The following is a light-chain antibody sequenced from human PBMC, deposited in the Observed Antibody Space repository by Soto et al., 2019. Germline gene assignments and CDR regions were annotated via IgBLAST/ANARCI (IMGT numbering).Light chain of an antibody. CDR2: GAS. CDR3: QQYNNWPPWT. CDR1: QSVSSN. Sequence: EIMMTQSPATLSVSPGERATLSCRASQSVSSNLAWYQQKPGPAPRLLIYGASTRATGIPARFSGSGSGTEFTLTISSLQSEDFAVYYCQQYNNWPPWTFGQGTKVDIK. J-gene: IGKJ1*01. V-gene: IGKV3-15*01.